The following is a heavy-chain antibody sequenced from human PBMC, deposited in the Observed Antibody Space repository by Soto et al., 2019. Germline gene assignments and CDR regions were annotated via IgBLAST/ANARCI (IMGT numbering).Heavy chain of an antibody. CDR3: AKWSYLDY. CDR1: GFSFASFA. D-gene: IGHD3-3*01. CDR2: ISGSYGKT. V-gene: IGHV3-23*01. Sequence: GSXXLSCPPSGFSFASFAMTWVRQAPGKGLEWVATISGSYGKTYYADSVKGRFSISRDTSRNTIYLQMNSLRADDTAIYYCAKWSYLDYWGQGTRVTVSS. J-gene: IGHJ4*02.